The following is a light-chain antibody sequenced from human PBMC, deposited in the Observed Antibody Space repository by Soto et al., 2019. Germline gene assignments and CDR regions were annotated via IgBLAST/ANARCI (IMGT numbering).Light chain of an antibody. V-gene: IGKV3-15*01. Sequence: VMTQFQPTPAVKPGVAARRSSRASQSVSSNLAWYQQKPGQAPRLLIYGASTRATGIPARFSGSGSGTEFTLTISSLQSEDFAVYYCQQYNNWPLTFGGGTKVDI. J-gene: IGKJ4*01. CDR1: QSVSSN. CDR2: GAS. CDR3: QQYNNWPLT.